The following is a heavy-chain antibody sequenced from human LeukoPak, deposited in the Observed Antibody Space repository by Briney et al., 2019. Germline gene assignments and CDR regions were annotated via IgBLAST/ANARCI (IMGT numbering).Heavy chain of an antibody. CDR2: ISNGGSTI. J-gene: IGHJ5*02. Sequence: SGGSLRLSCAASGFTFIGYDMNWVRQAPGKGLEFVSYISNGGSTIYYADSVKGRFTISRDNAKNSLYLQMNSLRAEDTAVYYCARVLRYCSGGSCYTPFDPWGQGTLVTVSS. D-gene: IGHD2-15*01. CDR1: GFTFIGYD. CDR3: ARVLRYCSGGSCYTPFDP. V-gene: IGHV3-48*03.